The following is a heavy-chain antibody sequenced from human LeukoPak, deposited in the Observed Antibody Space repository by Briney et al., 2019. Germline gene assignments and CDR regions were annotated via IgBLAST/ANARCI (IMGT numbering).Heavy chain of an antibody. J-gene: IGHJ4*02. Sequence: ASVKVSCKASGYTFTSYSINWVRQAPGQGLEWMGWISAHNGNTKHAQKVQGRVTMTTDTSTSTAYMELRSLRSDDTAVYYCARGLGGSGSYFLTFDYWGQGTLVTVSS. CDR3: ARGLGGSGSYFLTFDY. CDR1: GYTFTSYS. CDR2: ISAHNGNT. V-gene: IGHV1-18*01. D-gene: IGHD1-26*01.